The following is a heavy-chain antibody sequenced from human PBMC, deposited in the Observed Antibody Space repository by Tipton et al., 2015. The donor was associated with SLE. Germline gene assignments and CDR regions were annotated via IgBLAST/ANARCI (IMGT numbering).Heavy chain of an antibody. CDR2: IYSGGDT. V-gene: IGHV3-23*03. Sequence: GSLRLSCAASGFTFSSYAMSWVRQAPGKGLEWVSVIYSGGDTYYADSVKGRFTISRDNSKNALYLQMNSLRAEDTAVYYCASGITVSTGYFDLWGRGTLASVSS. CDR3: ASGITVSTGYFDL. CDR1: GFTFSSYA. J-gene: IGHJ2*01. D-gene: IGHD4-17*01.